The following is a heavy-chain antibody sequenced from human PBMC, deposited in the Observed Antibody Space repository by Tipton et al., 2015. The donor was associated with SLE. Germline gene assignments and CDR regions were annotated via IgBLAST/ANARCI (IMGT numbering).Heavy chain of an antibody. V-gene: IGHV5-51*03. Sequence: QSGPEVKKPGESLKISCKGSGYSFTSYWIAWVRQMPGKGLEWMGIIYPGDSDTRYSPSFQGQVTISADKSISTAYLQWSSLKASDTAMYYGARRDSSYHWYFDLWGRGTLVTVSS. J-gene: IGHJ2*01. CDR3: ARRDSSYHWYFDL. CDR2: IYPGDSDT. CDR1: GYSFTSYW. D-gene: IGHD3-22*01.